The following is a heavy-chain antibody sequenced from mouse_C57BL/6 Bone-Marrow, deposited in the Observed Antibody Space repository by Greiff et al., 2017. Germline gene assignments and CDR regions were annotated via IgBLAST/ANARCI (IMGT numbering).Heavy chain of an antibody. Sequence: EVKLQESGPELVKPGASVKISCKASGYSFTDYNMNWVKQSNGKSLEWIGVINPNYGTTSYNQKFKGKATLTVDQSSSTAYMQLNSLTSEDSAVYYCARTPVYGSSPYWYFDVWGTGTTVTVSS. CDR2: INPNYGTT. CDR1: GYSFTDYN. J-gene: IGHJ1*03. V-gene: IGHV1-39*01. CDR3: ARTPVYGSSPYWYFDV. D-gene: IGHD1-1*01.